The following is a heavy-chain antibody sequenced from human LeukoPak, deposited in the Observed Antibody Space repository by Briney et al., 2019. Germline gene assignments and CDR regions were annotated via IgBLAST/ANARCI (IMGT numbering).Heavy chain of an antibody. CDR3: ARGGFRFFAH. J-gene: IGHJ5*02. D-gene: IGHD3-22*01. CDR1: GFTFSSYW. Sequence: GGSLRPSCAASGFTFSSYWMNWVRQAPGKGLEWVANINQDGSEKYYVDSVKGRFTISRDNAKNSLYLQMNTLRAEDTAVYYCARGGFRFFAHWGLGTLVTVSS. V-gene: IGHV3-7*04. CDR2: INQDGSEK.